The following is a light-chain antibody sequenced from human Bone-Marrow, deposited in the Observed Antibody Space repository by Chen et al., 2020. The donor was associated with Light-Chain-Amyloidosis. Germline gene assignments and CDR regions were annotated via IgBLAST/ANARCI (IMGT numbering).Light chain of an antibody. CDR1: SGSIATNY. Sequence: NFMLTQPHSVSESPGKTVIISCTRSSGSIATNYVQWYQPRPGSSPTTVIFEDDQRPSGVPDRFSGSIDRSSNSASLAISGLKTEDEADYYCQSYQGSSQGVFGGGTKLTVL. CDR3: QSYQGSSQGV. V-gene: IGLV6-57*01. J-gene: IGLJ3*02. CDR2: EDD.